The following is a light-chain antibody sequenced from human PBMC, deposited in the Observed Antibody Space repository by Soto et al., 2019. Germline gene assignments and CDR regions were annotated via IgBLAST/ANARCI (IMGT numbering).Light chain of an antibody. J-gene: IGLJ3*02. CDR3: CSYAGVSGV. CDR1: SSDVGGYDL. Sequence: QSALTQPASVSASPGQSITISCTGTSSDVGGYDLVSWYQQRPGKAPKLMIYEGNKRPSGVSYRFSGSKSGNTASLTISGLQAEDDADYYCCSYAGVSGVFGGGTKLTVL. CDR2: EGN. V-gene: IGLV2-23*01.